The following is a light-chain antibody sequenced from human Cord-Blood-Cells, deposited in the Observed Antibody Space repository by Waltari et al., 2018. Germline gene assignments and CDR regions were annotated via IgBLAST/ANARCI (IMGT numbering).Light chain of an antibody. CDR1: QDISNY. J-gene: IGKJ4*01. CDR3: QQYDNLPLT. V-gene: IGKV1-33*01. CDR2: DAS. Sequence: DIQMNQSPSSLSASVGDRVTITCQASQDISNYLNWYQQKPGKAPKLLIYDASNLETGVPSRFSGRGSGTDFTFTSSSLQPADIATYYCQQYDNLPLTFGGGTKVEIK.